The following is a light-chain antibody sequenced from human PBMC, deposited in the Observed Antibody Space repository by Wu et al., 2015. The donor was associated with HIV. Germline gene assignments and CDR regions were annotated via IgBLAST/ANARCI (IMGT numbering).Light chain of an antibody. CDR2: SAS. V-gene: IGKV3-20*01. Sequence: EIVLTQSPDTLSLSPGERATVSCRASQSVSSSYLAWYQQKPGQAPRLLIYSASSRATGIPDRFSGSGSGTHFTLTISRLEPEDSALYYCQQYGFSPTTFGPWDQSGSQT. J-gene: IGKJ3*01. CDR3: QQYGFSPTT. CDR1: QSVSSSY.